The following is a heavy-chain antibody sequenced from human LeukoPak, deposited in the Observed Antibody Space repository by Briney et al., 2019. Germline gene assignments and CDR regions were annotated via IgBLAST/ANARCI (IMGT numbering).Heavy chain of an antibody. V-gene: IGHV1-18*01. CDR1: GYTFTSYG. Sequence: VASVKVSCKASGYTFTSYGISWVRQAPGQGLEWMGWISAYNGNTNYAQKLQGRVTMTTDTPTSTAYMELRSLRSDDTAVYYCARVSPDYVWGSYRYNYDYWGQGTLVTVSS. CDR2: ISAYNGNT. CDR3: ARVSPDYVWGSYRYNYDY. D-gene: IGHD3-16*02. J-gene: IGHJ4*02.